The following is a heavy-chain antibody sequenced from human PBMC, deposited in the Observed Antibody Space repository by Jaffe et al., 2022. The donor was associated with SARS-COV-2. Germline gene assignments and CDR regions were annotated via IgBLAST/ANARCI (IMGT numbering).Heavy chain of an antibody. CDR3: VQWSMSAGWFDP. CDR2: ISYSEDT. D-gene: IGHD1-26*01. V-gene: IGHV4-39*01. J-gene: IGHJ5*02. CDR1: GVSISTTDYS. Sequence: QLQLQESGPGLVKSSETLSLTCTVSGVSISTTDYSWGWIRQPPGKGLEWIAIISYSEDTYYNPSLKSRVTVSVDTSRNQFSLKLTSVTAADTAVYHCVQWSMSAGWFDPWGQGTLVTVSS.